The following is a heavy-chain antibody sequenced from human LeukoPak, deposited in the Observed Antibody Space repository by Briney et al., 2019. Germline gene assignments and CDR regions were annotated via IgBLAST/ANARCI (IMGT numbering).Heavy chain of an antibody. J-gene: IGHJ6*01. V-gene: IGHV4-39*01. Sequence: SETLSLTCTVSGGAISSSSYYWGCIRQPPRKGLEWIGSIYYSGSTHYNPSLKSRDTISVDTSKNQFSLKLSSVTAADTAVYYCARLPFGYDSSGHDYCYYAMAVWGEGTSVTVSS. D-gene: IGHD3-22*01. CDR1: GGAISSSSYY. CDR2: IYYSGST. CDR3: ARLPFGYDSSGHDYCYYAMAV.